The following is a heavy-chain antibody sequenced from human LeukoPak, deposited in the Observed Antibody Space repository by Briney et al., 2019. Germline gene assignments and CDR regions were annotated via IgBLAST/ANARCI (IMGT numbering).Heavy chain of an antibody. Sequence: GGSLRLSCAASGFTFSSYAMSWVRQAPGKGLEWVSAISGSGGSTYYADSVKGRFTISRDNSKNTLYLQTNSLRAEDTAVYYCATDTVSYYYGMDVWGQGTTVTVSS. CDR2: ISGSGGST. D-gene: IGHD4-11*01. CDR1: GFTFSSYA. CDR3: ATDTVSYYYGMDV. V-gene: IGHV3-23*01. J-gene: IGHJ6*02.